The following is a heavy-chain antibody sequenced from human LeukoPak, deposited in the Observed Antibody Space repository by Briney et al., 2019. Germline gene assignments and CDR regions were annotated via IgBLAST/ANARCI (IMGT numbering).Heavy chain of an antibody. J-gene: IGHJ4*02. Sequence: PGGSLRLSCAASGFSFSSNSMNWVRQAPGKGLEWVSAISGSGGSTYYADSVKGRFTISRDNSKNTLYLQMNSLRAEDTAVYYCAKSLGYCSGGSCLDYWGQGTLVTVSS. CDR2: ISGSGGST. CDR1: GFSFSSNS. V-gene: IGHV3-23*01. D-gene: IGHD2-15*01. CDR3: AKSLGYCSGGSCLDY.